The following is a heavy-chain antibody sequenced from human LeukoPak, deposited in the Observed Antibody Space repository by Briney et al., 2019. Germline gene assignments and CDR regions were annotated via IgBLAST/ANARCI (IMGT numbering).Heavy chain of an antibody. V-gene: IGHV3-20*04. CDR1: GFTFDDYG. CDR3: AGALTGLTDGLNDY. D-gene: IGHD5-24*01. Sequence: GGSLRLSCAASGFTFDDYGMSWVRQAPGKGLEWVSGINWNGGSTGYADSAKGRFTISRDNAKNSLYLQMNSLRAEDTALYYCAGALTGLTDGLNDYWGQGTLVTVSS. J-gene: IGHJ4*02. CDR2: INWNGGST.